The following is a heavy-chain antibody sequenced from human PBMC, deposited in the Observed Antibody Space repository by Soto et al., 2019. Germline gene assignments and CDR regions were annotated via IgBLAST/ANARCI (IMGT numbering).Heavy chain of an antibody. CDR3: AKDSDYAFWSDFYYFDY. CDR2: ISGSGGSI. V-gene: IGHV3-23*01. D-gene: IGHD3-3*01. Sequence: EVQLLESGGGLVQPGGSLRLSCAASGFTFSSYAMSWVRQAPGKGLEWVSAISGSGGSIYYADSVKGRFTISRDNSKNTLYLQLNSLRAEDTAVYYCAKDSDYAFWSDFYYFDYWGQGTLVTVSS. CDR1: GFTFSSYA. J-gene: IGHJ4*02.